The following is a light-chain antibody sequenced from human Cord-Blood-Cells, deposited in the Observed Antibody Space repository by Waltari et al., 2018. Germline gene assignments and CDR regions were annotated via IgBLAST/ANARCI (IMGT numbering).Light chain of an antibody. Sequence: EIVLTQSPATLSLSPGERATFSCRASQSVSSYLAWYQQKPGQAPRLLIYDASNRATGIPARFRGSGSGTDFTLTISSLEPEDFAVYYCQQRSNWPWTFGQGTKVEIK. CDR2: DAS. CDR3: QQRSNWPWT. V-gene: IGKV3-11*01. J-gene: IGKJ1*01. CDR1: QSVSSY.